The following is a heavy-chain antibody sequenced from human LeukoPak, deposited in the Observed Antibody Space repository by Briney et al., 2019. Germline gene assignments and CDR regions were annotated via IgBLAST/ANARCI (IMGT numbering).Heavy chain of an antibody. J-gene: IGHJ4*02. Sequence: NASETLSLTYTVSGASISSTLYYWGWIRQPPGKGLEWIGSIHYSGSTYYNPSSKSRVTISVDTSKNQFSLKLSSVTAADTAVYYCAKYYDILTDNESFDYWGQGTLVTVSS. V-gene: IGHV4-39*01. CDR1: GASISSTLYY. CDR3: AKYYDILTDNESFDY. CDR2: IHYSGST. D-gene: IGHD3-9*01.